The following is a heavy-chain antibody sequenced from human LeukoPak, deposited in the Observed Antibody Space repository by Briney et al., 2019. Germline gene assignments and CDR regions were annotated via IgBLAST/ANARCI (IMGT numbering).Heavy chain of an antibody. J-gene: IGHJ6*03. CDR1: GGSISSYY. CDR3: ARDIAFEGAGYYYYMDV. D-gene: IGHD3-16*01. Sequence: SETLSLTCTVSGGSISSYYWSWIRQPPGKGLEWIGYIYYSGSTNYNPSLKSRVTISVDTSKNQFSLKLSSVTAADTAVYYCARDIAFEGAGYYYYMDVWGKGTTVTVSS. CDR2: IYYSGST. V-gene: IGHV4-59*01.